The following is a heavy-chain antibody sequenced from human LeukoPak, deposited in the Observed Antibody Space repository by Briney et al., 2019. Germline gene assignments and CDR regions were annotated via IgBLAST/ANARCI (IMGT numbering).Heavy chain of an antibody. V-gene: IGHV3-74*03. Sequence: GPLRLSCAASGFTFSGNWRHWVRQPPGKGLVWVSRIISDERSTTYADSVKGRFIISRDNAKNRLYLQMHSLRVDDTAVYYCVRDGGTVRDYWGQGTLVAVSS. D-gene: IGHD1-7*01. CDR2: IISDERST. CDR1: GFTFSGNW. J-gene: IGHJ4*02. CDR3: VRDGGTVRDY.